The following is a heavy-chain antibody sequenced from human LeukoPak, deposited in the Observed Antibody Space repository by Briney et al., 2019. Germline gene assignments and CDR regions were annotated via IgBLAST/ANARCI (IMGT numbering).Heavy chain of an antibody. D-gene: IGHD2-2*01. V-gene: IGHV3-23*01. J-gene: IGHJ5*02. CDR1: GFKFSSYG. CDR3: AKGPSIVVVPAAMGNWFDP. CDR2: ISGSGGST. Sequence: GGSLRLSCAASGFKFSSYGFHWVRQAPGKGLEWVSAISGSGGSTYYADSVKGRFTISRDNSKNTLYLQMNSLRAEDTAVYYCAKGPSIVVVPAAMGNWFDPWGQGTLVTVSS.